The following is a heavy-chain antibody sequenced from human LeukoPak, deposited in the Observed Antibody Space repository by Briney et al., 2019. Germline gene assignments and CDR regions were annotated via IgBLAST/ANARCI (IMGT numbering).Heavy chain of an antibody. CDR2: ISSSGSTI. D-gene: IGHD5-18*01. V-gene: IGHV3-48*03. Sequence: PAGSLRLSCVASGFTFSSYEMKWVRQAPGKGLEWGSYISSSGSTIYYADSVKGRFTISRDNAKNSLYLQMNSLRAEDTAVYYCARSRGYSYGYAIRLFDYWGQGTLVTVSS. J-gene: IGHJ4*02. CDR3: ARSRGYSYGYAIRLFDY. CDR1: GFTFSSYE.